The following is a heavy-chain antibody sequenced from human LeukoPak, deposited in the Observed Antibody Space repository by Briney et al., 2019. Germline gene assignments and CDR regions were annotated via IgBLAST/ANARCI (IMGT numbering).Heavy chain of an antibody. D-gene: IGHD3-9*01. J-gene: IGHJ3*02. CDR2: IYTSGST. CDR3: ARGEGDILTGYEAFDI. CDR1: GDSISSSSDY. Sequence: SETLSLTCTVSGDSISSSSDYWGWIRQAPGKGLEWIGRIYTSGSTNYNPSLKSRVTMSVDTSKNQFSLKLSSVTAADTAVYYCARGEGDILTGYEAFDIWGQGTMVTVSS. V-gene: IGHV4-61*05.